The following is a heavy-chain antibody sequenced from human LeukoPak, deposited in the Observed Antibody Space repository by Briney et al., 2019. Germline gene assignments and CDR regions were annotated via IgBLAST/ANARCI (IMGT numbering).Heavy chain of an antibody. J-gene: IGHJ4*02. V-gene: IGHV3-7*01. CDR1: GLAFSYYW. CDR3: AVYYSSGPIAY. CDR2: IKQVGSEK. D-gene: IGHD3-22*01. Sequence: PGGSLRLSCAASGLAFSYYWMSWVRQAPGKGLEWVANIKQVGSEKHYVDSVKGRFTVSRDNAKNSLYLQMNSLRAEDTAVYYCAVYYSSGPIAYWGQGTLVTVSS.